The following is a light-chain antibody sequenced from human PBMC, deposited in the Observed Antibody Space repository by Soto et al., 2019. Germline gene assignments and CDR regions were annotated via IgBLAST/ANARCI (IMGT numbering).Light chain of an antibody. Sequence: QSALTQPASVSGSPGQSITISCTGSSSDVGGYNYVSWYQQHPGKAPKLMIYEVSNRPSGVPDRFSGSKFGNTASLTISGLQAEDEADYYCCSYAGAFTYVFGSGTKVTVL. V-gene: IGLV2-14*01. CDR2: EVS. CDR1: SSDVGGYNY. CDR3: CSYAGAFTYV. J-gene: IGLJ1*01.